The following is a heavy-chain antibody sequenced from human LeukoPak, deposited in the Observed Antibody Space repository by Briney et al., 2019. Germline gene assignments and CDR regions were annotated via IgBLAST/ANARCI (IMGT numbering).Heavy chain of an antibody. CDR2: IYYSGST. CDR3: ARDVVAAPGTWDY. Sequence: ASETLSLTCTVSGGSISSHYWSWIRQPPGKGLEWIGYIYYSGSTNYNPSLKSRVTMSVDTSKNQFSLKLSSVTAADTAVYYCARDVVAAPGTWDYWGQGTLVTVSS. CDR1: GGSISSHY. J-gene: IGHJ4*02. V-gene: IGHV4-59*11. D-gene: IGHD6-13*01.